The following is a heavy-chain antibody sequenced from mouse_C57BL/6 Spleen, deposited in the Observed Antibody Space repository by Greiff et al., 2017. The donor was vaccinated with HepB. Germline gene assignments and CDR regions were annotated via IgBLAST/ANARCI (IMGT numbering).Heavy chain of an antibody. CDR1: GFTFSSYA. CDR3: TRDFPDYYGSSYAMDY. V-gene: IGHV5-9-1*02. CDR2: ISSGGDYI. Sequence: DVQLVESGEGLVKPGGSLKLSCAASGFTFSSYAMSWVRQTPEKRLEWVAYISSGGDYIYYADTVKGRFTISRDNARNTLYLQMSSLKSEDTAMYYCTRDFPDYYGSSYAMDYWGQGTSVTVSS. J-gene: IGHJ4*01. D-gene: IGHD1-1*01.